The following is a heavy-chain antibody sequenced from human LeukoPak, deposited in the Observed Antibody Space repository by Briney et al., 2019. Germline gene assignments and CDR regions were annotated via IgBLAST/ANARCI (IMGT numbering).Heavy chain of an antibody. CDR2: ISYDGSNK. D-gene: IGHD6-19*01. V-gene: IGHV3-30*03. Sequence: SGGSLRLSCAASGFTFSSYGMHWVRQAPGKGLEWVAVISYDGSNKYYADSVKGRFTISRDNSKNTLYLQMNSLRAEDTAVYYCASLPDSSGWFDYYYYMDVWGKGTTVTVSS. CDR3: ASLPDSSGWFDYYYYMDV. CDR1: GFTFSSYG. J-gene: IGHJ6*03.